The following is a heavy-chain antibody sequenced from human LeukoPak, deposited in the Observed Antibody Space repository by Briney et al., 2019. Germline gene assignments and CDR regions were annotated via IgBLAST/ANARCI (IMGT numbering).Heavy chain of an antibody. D-gene: IGHD3-22*01. V-gene: IGHV3-21*01. J-gene: IGHJ4*02. CDR2: ISSSSSYI. Sequence: GGSLRLSCAASGFTFSSYSMNWVRHAPGKGLEWASSISSSSSYIYYADSVKGRFTISRDNAKNSLYLQMNSLRAEDTAVYYCARDRSSGLDYWGQGTLVTVSS. CDR1: GFTFSSYS. CDR3: ARDRSSGLDY.